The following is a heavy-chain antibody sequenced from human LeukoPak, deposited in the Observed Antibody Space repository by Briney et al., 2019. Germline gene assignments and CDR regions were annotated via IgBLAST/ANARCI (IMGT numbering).Heavy chain of an antibody. J-gene: IGHJ4*01. Sequence: ETPSLTCTVSGGSISSYYSSWIRQPPGKGLEWIGYIYYSGSTNYNPSLKSRVTISVDTSKNQFSLKLSSVTAADTAVYYCARAAGLGRTFDYWGHGTLVTVFS. CDR3: ARAAGLGRTFDY. CDR2: IYYSGST. CDR1: GGSISSYY. V-gene: IGHV4-59*01. D-gene: IGHD3-16*01.